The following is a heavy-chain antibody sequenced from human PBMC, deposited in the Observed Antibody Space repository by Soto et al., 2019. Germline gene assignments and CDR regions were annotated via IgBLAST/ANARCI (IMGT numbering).Heavy chain of an antibody. V-gene: IGHV3-21*01. D-gene: IGHD6-19*01. CDR3: AREDSIIIPAVADF. CDR2: VSKSDYT. J-gene: IGHJ4*02. Sequence: GGSLRLSCAVSGFTFTNYGINWVRQAPGKGLEWVSSVSKSDYTYYSESVKGRFTISRDNARNSVSLQMNNLRAEDTAVYYCAREDSIIIPAVADFWGQGTPVPVPP. CDR1: GFTFTNYG.